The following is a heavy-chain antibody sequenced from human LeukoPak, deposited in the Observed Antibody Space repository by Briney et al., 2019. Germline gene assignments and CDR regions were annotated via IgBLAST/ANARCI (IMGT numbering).Heavy chain of an antibody. CDR3: ARAPSIAVAGDFDY. Sequence: ASVKVSCKASGYTFTSYGISWVRQAPGLGLEWMSWISAYNGNTNYAQKLQGRVTMTTDTSTSTAYMELRSLRSDDTAVYYCARAPSIAVAGDFDYWGQGTLVTVSS. V-gene: IGHV1-18*01. CDR1: GYTFTSYG. D-gene: IGHD6-19*01. J-gene: IGHJ4*02. CDR2: ISAYNGNT.